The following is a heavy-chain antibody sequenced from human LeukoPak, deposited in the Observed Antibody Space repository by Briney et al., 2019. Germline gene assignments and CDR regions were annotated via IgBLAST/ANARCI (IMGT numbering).Heavy chain of an antibody. CDR1: GFTFSDYY. CDR3: ARGTTEWELPPMADDDAFDI. D-gene: IGHD1-26*01. CDR2: ISSSSSYT. Sequence: PGGSLRLSCAASGFTFSDYYMSWIRQAPGKGLEWVSYISSSSSYTNYADSVKGRFTISRDNAKNSLYLQMNSLRAEDTAVYYCARGTTEWELPPMADDDAFDIWGQGTMVTVSS. J-gene: IGHJ3*02. V-gene: IGHV3-11*05.